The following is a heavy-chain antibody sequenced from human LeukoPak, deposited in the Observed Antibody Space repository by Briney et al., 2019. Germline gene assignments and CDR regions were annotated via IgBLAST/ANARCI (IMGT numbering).Heavy chain of an antibody. D-gene: IGHD3-9*01. V-gene: IGHV4-34*01. CDR2: INHSGST. CDR3: ARLVIDTQTYYYYGMDV. Sequence: PSETLSLTCAVYGGSFSGYYWSWIRQPPGKGLEWIGEINHSGSTNYNPSLKSRVTISVDTSKNQFSLKLSSVTAADTAVYYCARLVIDTQTYYYYGMDVWGQGTTVTVSS. J-gene: IGHJ6*02. CDR1: GGSFSGYY.